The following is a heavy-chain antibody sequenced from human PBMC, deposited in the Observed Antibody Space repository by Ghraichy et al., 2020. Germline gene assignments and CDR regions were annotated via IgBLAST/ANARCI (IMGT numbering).Heavy chain of an antibody. D-gene: IGHD3-16*01. CDR2: IRYDGRNK. V-gene: IGHV3-30*02. Sequence: LSLTCAASGFTFSTYGMHWVRQALGKGLEWVAFIRYDGRNKYHVDSVRGRFTISRDNSKNTLYLQMNSLRAEDTAVYYCAKDRSGGGTFFDYWGQGILVTVSS. CDR1: GFTFSTYG. CDR3: AKDRSGGGTFFDY. J-gene: IGHJ4*02.